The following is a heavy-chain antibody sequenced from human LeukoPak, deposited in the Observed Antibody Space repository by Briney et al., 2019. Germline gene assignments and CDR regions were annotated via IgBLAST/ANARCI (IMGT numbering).Heavy chain of an antibody. CDR2: FDPEDGET. D-gene: IGHD1-26*01. CDR1: GYTLTELS. V-gene: IGHV1-24*01. J-gene: IGHJ4*02. CDR3: ATVSLNSGSYPD. Sequence: ASVKVSCKVSGYTLTELSMHWVRQAPGKGMEWRGGFDPEDGETIYAQKFQGRVTMTEDTSTDTAYMELSSLRSEDTAVYYCATVSLNSGSYPDWGQGTLVTVSS.